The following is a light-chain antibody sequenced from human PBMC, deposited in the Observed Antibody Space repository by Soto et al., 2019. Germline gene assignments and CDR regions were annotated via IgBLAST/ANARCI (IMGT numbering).Light chain of an antibody. CDR2: DAS. CDR3: QQYESYWT. J-gene: IGKJ1*01. CDR1: QSVSSW. V-gene: IGKV1-5*02. Sequence: DIPMTQSPSTLSASVGDRVTIIGRASQSVSSWLAWYQQKPGKAPKLLIYDASNLESGVPSRFSGSGSGTEFTLTVSSLQPDDFATYYCQQYESYWTFGQGTKVEIK.